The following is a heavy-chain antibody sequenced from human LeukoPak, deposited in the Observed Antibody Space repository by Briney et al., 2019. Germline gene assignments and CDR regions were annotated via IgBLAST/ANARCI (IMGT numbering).Heavy chain of an antibody. D-gene: IGHD6-19*01. CDR2: ISGSGGNT. CDR3: AKDSVAGNEFDY. Sequence: PGGSLRLSCAASGFTFSSYAMSWVRQAPGKGLEWVSAISGSGGNTYYADSVKGRFTISRDNSKNTLYLQMNSLRAEDTAVYYCAKDSVAGNEFDYWGQGTLVTVSS. V-gene: IGHV3-23*01. CDR1: GFTFSSYA. J-gene: IGHJ4*02.